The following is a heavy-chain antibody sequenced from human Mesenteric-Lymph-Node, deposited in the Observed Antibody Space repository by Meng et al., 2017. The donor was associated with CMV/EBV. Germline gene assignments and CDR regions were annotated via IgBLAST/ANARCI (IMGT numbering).Heavy chain of an antibody. Sequence: ASVKVSCKASGYTFTGYYMHWVRQAPGQGLEWMGWINPNSGGTNYAQKLQGRVTMTTDTSTSTAYMELRSLRSDDTAVYYCARDRLPIMGFDPWGQGTLVTVSS. V-gene: IGHV1-2*02. D-gene: IGHD6-25*01. CDR3: ARDRLPIMGFDP. CDR1: GYTFTGYY. CDR2: INPNSGGT. J-gene: IGHJ5*02.